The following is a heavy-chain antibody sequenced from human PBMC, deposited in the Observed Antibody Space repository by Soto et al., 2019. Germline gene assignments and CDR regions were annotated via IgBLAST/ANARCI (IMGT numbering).Heavy chain of an antibody. CDR3: AKGMGIVADMSGYYFDY. CDR1: GFTFDDYA. CDR2: ISWNSGSI. Sequence: SGGSLRLSCAASGFTFDDYAMHWVRQAPGKGLEWVSGISWNSGSIGYADSVKGRFTISRDNAKNSLYLQMNSLRAEDTALYYCAKGMGIVADMSGYYFDYWGQGTLVTVSS. J-gene: IGHJ4*02. V-gene: IGHV3-9*01. D-gene: IGHD5-12*01.